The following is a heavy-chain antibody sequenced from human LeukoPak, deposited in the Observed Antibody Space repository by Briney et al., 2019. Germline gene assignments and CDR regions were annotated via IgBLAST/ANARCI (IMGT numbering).Heavy chain of an antibody. CDR2: ISAYNGNT. Sequence: ASVKVSCKASGYTFTGYYMHWVRQAPGQGLEWMGWISAYNGNTNYAQKLQGRVTMTTDTSTSTAYMELRSLRSDDTAVYYCARDLKGYCSSTSCYPRFDPWGQGTLVTVSS. V-gene: IGHV1-18*04. D-gene: IGHD2-2*01. CDR1: GYTFTGYY. J-gene: IGHJ5*02. CDR3: ARDLKGYCSSTSCYPRFDP.